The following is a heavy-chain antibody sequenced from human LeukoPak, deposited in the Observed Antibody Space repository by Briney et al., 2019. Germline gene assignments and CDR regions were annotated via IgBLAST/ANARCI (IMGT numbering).Heavy chain of an antibody. D-gene: IGHD6-13*01. J-gene: IGHJ5*02. Sequence: GGSLRLSCAASGFTFSSYAMSWVRQAPGKGLVWVSRINTDGSSTSYAHSVKGRFTISRDNAKNTLYLQMNGLRAEDTAVYYCARADSSSWYHNWFDPWGQGTLVTVSS. CDR1: GFTFSSYA. V-gene: IGHV3-74*01. CDR3: ARADSSSWYHNWFDP. CDR2: INTDGSST.